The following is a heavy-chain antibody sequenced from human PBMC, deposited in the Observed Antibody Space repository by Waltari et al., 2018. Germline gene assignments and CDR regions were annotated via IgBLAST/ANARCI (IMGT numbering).Heavy chain of an antibody. CDR1: GGSFSGYY. Sequence: QVQLQQWGAGLLKPSETLSLTCAVYGGSFSGYYWSWIRQPPGKGLEWIGEINHRGSTNYNPSLKSRVTISVDTSKNQFSLKLSSVTAADTAVYYCARHKGIASRREYNWFDPWGQGTLVTVSS. CDR2: INHRGST. D-gene: IGHD6-13*01. CDR3: ARHKGIASRREYNWFDP. J-gene: IGHJ5*02. V-gene: IGHV4-34*01.